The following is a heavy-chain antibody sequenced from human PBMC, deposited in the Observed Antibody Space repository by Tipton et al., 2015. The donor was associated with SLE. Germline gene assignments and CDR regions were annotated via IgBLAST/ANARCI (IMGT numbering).Heavy chain of an antibody. D-gene: IGHD3-10*01. CDR1: GYSISSGYY. CDR2: IYYSGST. V-gene: IGHV4-38-2*01. CDR3: ASGGYGSGSHYLGGWFDP. Sequence: TLSLTCAVSGYSISSGYYWGWIRPPPGKGLEWIGSIYYSGSTYYNPSLKSRVTISVDTSKNQFSLKLSSVTAADTAVYYCASGGYGSGSHYLGGWFDPWGRGTLVTVSS. J-gene: IGHJ5*02.